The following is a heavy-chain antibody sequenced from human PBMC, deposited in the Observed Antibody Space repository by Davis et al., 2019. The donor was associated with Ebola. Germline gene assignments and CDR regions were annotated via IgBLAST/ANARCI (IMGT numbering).Heavy chain of an antibody. Sequence: SQTLSLTCAVYGGSFSGYYWSWIRQPPGKGLEWLGEINHGGRTNYNPSLKSRPSLSVDTSKNQFFLELTPVTATDTAVYYCARSCSVSCSSFDSWGQGTPVTVSS. V-gene: IGHV4-34*01. CDR2: INHGGRT. J-gene: IGHJ4*02. D-gene: IGHD6-19*01. CDR1: GGSFSGYY. CDR3: ARSCSVSCSSFDS.